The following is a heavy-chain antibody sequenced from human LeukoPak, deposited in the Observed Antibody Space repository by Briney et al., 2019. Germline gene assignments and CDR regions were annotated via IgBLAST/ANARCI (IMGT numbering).Heavy chain of an antibody. CDR2: INSDGSKT. J-gene: IGHJ4*02. CDR1: GFFFNTYW. D-gene: IGHD3-10*01. V-gene: IGHV3-74*01. Sequence: GGSLGLSCAASGFFFNTYWMHWVRQAPGKGLVWVSRINSDGSKTSHADSVKGRFTISRDNAKNTLYLQMNGLRAEDTAVYYCAREGSLEYYFDYWGRGTLVTVSS. CDR3: AREGSLEYYFDY.